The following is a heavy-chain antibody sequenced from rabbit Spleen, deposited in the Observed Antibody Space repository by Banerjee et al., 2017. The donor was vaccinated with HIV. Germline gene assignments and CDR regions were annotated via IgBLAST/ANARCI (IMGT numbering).Heavy chain of an antibody. D-gene: IGHD1-1*01. CDR3: ARDLGGHYIDAYFDL. CDR1: GFSFSGNDY. CDR2: IYTGNSKT. Sequence: QEQLEESGGGLVKPEGSLTLTCKASGFSFSGNDYMCWVRQAPGKGLEWIACIYTGNSKTYYASWAKGRFTISITSSTTVTLQMTSLTAADTATYFCARDLGGHYIDAYFDLWGQGTLVTVS. J-gene: IGHJ4*01. V-gene: IGHV1S45*01.